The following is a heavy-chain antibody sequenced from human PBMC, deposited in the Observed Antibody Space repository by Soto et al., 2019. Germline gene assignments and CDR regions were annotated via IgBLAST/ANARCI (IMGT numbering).Heavy chain of an antibody. D-gene: IGHD2-21*02. CDR1: GGSISSCDYY. Sequence: PSETLVPTFAVSGGSISSCDYYWDWIRPHPVKGLEWIGYTYHSGSTSYNPSLKSRINIAVDKYKSQFYLKRNSVNAAHTDVYYCAGGVGTAWPHDSWGQGALVTVSS. CDR2: TYHSGST. V-gene: IGHV4-31*11. CDR3: AGGVGTAWPHDS. J-gene: IGHJ4*02.